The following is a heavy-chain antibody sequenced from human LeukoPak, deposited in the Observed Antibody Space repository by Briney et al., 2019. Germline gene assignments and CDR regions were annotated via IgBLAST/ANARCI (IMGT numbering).Heavy chain of an antibody. CDR1: GGSISSYY. J-gene: IGHJ4*02. V-gene: IGHV4-30-4*01. CDR3: ARYCSGGSCYSGDLDY. CDR2: IYYSGST. Sequence: SETLSLTCTVSGGSISSYYWSWIRQPPGKGLEWIGYIYYSGSTYYNPSLKSRVTISVDTSKNQFSLKLSSVTAADTAVYYCARYCSGGSCYSGDLDYWGQGTLVTVSS. D-gene: IGHD2-15*01.